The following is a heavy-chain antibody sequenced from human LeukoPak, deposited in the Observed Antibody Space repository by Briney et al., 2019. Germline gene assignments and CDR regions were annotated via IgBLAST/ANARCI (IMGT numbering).Heavy chain of an antibody. Sequence: GRSLRLSCAASGFTFSSYAMHWVRQAPGKGLEWVAVISYDGSNKYYADSVKGRFTISRDNSKNTLYLQMNSLRAEDTAVYYCARDRRGGRGYSAVDPWGQGTLVTVSS. CDR2: ISYDGSNK. V-gene: IGHV3-30-3*01. D-gene: IGHD2-21*01. CDR3: ARDRRGGRGYSAVDP. CDR1: GFTFSSYA. J-gene: IGHJ5*02.